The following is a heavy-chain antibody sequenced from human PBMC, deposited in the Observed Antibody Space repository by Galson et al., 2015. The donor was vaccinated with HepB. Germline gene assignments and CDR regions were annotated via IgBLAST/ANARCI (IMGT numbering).Heavy chain of an antibody. Sequence: CAISGDSVSSNSAAWNWIRQSPSRGLEWLGRTYYRSKWYNDYAVSVKSRITINPDTSKNQFSLQLNSVTPEDTAVYYCARGEGALGCYYYGMDVWGQGTTVTVSS. CDR1: GDSVSSNSAA. CDR3: ARGEGALGCYYYGMDV. D-gene: IGHD3-16*01. CDR2: TYYRSKWYN. V-gene: IGHV6-1*01. J-gene: IGHJ6*02.